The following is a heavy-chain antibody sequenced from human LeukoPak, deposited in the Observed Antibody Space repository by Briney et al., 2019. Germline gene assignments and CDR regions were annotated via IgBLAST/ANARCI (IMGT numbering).Heavy chain of an antibody. V-gene: IGHV1-18*01. D-gene: IGHD5-24*01. Sequence: WASVKVSCKASGYTFTSYGISWVRQAPGQGLGWMGWISAYNGNTNYAQKLQGRVTMTTDTSTSTAYMELRSLRSDDTAVYYCARERWLQPTDYWGQGTLVTVSS. CDR3: ARERWLQPTDY. CDR2: ISAYNGNT. J-gene: IGHJ4*02. CDR1: GYTFTSYG.